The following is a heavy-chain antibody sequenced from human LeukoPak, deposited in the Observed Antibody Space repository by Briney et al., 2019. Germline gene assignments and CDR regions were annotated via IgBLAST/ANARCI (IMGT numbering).Heavy chain of an antibody. CDR3: AREIGFGELFPGY. V-gene: IGHV1-69*13. D-gene: IGHD3-10*01. CDR1: GGTFSSYA. J-gene: IGHJ4*02. Sequence: SVKVSCKASGGTFSSYAISWVRQAPGQGLEWMGGIIPIFGTANYAQKFQGRVTITADESTSTAYMVLSSLRSEDTAVYYCAREIGFGELFPGYWGQGTLVTVSS. CDR2: IIPIFGTA.